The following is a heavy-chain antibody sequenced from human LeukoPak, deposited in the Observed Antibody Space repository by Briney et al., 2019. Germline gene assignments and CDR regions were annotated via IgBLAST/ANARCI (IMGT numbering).Heavy chain of an antibody. CDR3: AKDQVQWLVGWFDP. CDR1: GFTFSSYA. V-gene: IGHV3-23*01. Sequence: GGSLRLSCAASGFTFSSYAMSWVRQAPGKGLEWVSAINGSGGSTYYADSVKGRFTISRDNSKNTLYLQMNRLRAEDTAVYYCAKDQVQWLVGWFDPWGQGTLVTVSS. CDR2: INGSGGST. D-gene: IGHD6-19*01. J-gene: IGHJ5*02.